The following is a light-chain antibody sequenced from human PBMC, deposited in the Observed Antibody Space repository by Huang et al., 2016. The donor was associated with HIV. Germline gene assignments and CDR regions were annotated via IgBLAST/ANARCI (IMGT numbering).Light chain of an antibody. CDR3: MQALQTPLT. CDR2: LAS. J-gene: IGKJ4*01. V-gene: IGKV2-28*01. CDR1: QSLLHSGGDSY. Sequence: IVMTQSPLSLPVTPGEPASISCGSSQSLLHSGGDSYLAWYVQKPGQSPQLLIYLASKRASGVPDRFSGRGSGTDFTLEISRVEAEDVGVYYCMQALQTPLTFGGGTKVEIK.